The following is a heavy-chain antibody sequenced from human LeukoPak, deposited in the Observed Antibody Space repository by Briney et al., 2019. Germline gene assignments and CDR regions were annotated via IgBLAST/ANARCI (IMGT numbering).Heavy chain of an antibody. J-gene: IGHJ4*02. D-gene: IGHD3-3*01. V-gene: IGHV1-69*05. CDR2: IIPIFGTA. CDR3: ASGYDFWSGLDY. CDR1: GGTFSSYA. Sequence: VASVKVSCKASGGTFSSYAISWVRQAPGRGIEWMGGIIPIFGTANYAQKFQGRVTITTGESTSTAYMELSSLRSEDTAVYYCASGYDFWSGLDYWGQGTLVTVSS.